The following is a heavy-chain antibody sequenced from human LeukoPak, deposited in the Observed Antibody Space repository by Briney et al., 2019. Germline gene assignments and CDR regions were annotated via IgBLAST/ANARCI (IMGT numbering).Heavy chain of an antibody. V-gene: IGHV3-15*01. Sequence: PGGALRLSCAGPGFIFTDVWPGWVRQAPGKGLEWVGRIKRQSDGGTIDYAAPMKGRITVSRDDSRKTLSLELNNLKTEDSGVYYCTSDLDYWGQGTLVTVSS. CDR2: IKRQSDGGTI. CDR3: TSDLDY. CDR1: GFIFTDVW. J-gene: IGHJ4*02.